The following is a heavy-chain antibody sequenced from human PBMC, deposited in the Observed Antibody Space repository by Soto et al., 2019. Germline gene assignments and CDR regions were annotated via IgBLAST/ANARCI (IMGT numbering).Heavy chain of an antibody. V-gene: IGHV5-10-1*01. CDR2: IDPSDSYT. D-gene: IGHD6-19*01. CDR3: ARHRPRSETVAVPWRGDAFDL. J-gene: IGHJ3*01. Sequence: GESLKISCQGSGYSFSSYWISWVRQMPGKGLEWMGRIDPSDSYTNYSPSFQGHVTISADKSISTAYLQWNNLKASDTAMYYCARHRPRSETVAVPWRGDAFDLWGQGTMVTVSS. CDR1: GYSFSSYW.